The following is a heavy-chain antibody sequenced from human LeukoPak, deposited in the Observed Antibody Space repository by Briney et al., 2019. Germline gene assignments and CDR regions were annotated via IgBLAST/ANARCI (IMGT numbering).Heavy chain of an antibody. Sequence: SETLSPTCTVSGGSISSTNYYWGWIRQPPGRGLEWIGSVYYSGSTYSNPSLKSRVTVSVDTSKSQFSLKLTSVTAADTAVYYCARLYHDSRGYYWFDPWGQGTLVTVSS. CDR3: ARLYHDSRGYYWFDP. CDR1: GGSISSTNYY. CDR2: VYYSGST. V-gene: IGHV4-39*01. D-gene: IGHD3-22*01. J-gene: IGHJ5*02.